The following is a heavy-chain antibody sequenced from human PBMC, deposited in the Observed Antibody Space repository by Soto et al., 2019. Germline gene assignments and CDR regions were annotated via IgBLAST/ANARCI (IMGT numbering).Heavy chain of an antibody. CDR1: GGSISSGDYY. Sequence: SETLSLTCTVSGGSISSGDYYWSWIRQPPGKGLEWVGYIYYSGSTYYNPSLKSRVTISVDTSKNQFSLKLSSVTAADTAVYYCARTVYDNVWGTYKDYWGQGTPVTVSS. CDR3: ARTVYDNVWGTYKDY. D-gene: IGHD3-16*01. J-gene: IGHJ4*02. CDR2: IYYSGST. V-gene: IGHV4-30-4*01.